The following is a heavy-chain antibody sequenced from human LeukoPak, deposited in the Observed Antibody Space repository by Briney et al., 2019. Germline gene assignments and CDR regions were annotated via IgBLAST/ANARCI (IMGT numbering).Heavy chain of an antibody. CDR2: IYPGDSDT. Sequence: GESLKISCKGSGYSFTTYWIARVRQMPGKGLEWMGIIYPGDSDTRYSPSFQGQVSISADKSISTAYLQWSSLKASDTAMYYCARPSSYGSGQIDYWGQGTLVTVSS. CDR3: ARPSSYGSGQIDY. V-gene: IGHV5-51*01. D-gene: IGHD3-10*01. CDR1: GYSFTTYW. J-gene: IGHJ4*02.